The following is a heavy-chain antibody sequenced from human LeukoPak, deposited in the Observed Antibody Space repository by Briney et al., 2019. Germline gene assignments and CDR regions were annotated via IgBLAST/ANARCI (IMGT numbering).Heavy chain of an antibody. CDR1: GYTFTGYY. J-gene: IGHJ4*02. CDR2: INPNSGGT. V-gene: IGHV1-2*04. Sequence: GASVKVSCKASGYTFTGYYMHWVRQAPGQGLEWMGWINPNSGGTNYAQKFQCWVTMTRDTSISTAYMELSRLRSDDTAVYYCARVLRYFDWPDYWGQGTLVTVSS. CDR3: ARVLRYFDWPDY. D-gene: IGHD3-9*01.